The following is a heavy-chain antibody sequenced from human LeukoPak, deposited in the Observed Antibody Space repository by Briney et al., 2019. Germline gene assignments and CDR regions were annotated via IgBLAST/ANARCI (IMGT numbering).Heavy chain of an antibody. CDR3: ARGGYDFWSGYYMTYYYGMDV. CDR2: IYYSGST. CDR1: GGSISSYY. D-gene: IGHD3-3*01. Sequence: SETLSLTCTVSGGSISSYYWSWIRQPPGKGLEWIGYIYYSGSTNYNPSLKSRVTISVDTSKNQFSLKLSSVTAADTAVYYCARGGYDFWSGYYMTYYYGMDVWGQGTTVTVSS. J-gene: IGHJ6*02. V-gene: IGHV4-59*01.